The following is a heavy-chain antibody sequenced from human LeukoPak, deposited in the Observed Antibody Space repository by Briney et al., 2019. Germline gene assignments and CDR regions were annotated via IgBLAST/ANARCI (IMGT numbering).Heavy chain of an antibody. CDR2: ISSSSAHI. D-gene: IGHD2-2*01. Sequence: AGGSLRLSCAASGFTFSSYSMNWVAQAPGKGLEWVSSISSSSAHIFYADSVKGRFSISRDNAKNSLYLQMNSLRVEDTAVYYCTSRYCTTTNCYSFDNWGQGTMVTVSS. CDR3: TSRYCTTTNCYSFDN. CDR1: GFTFSSYS. J-gene: IGHJ3*02. V-gene: IGHV3-21*01.